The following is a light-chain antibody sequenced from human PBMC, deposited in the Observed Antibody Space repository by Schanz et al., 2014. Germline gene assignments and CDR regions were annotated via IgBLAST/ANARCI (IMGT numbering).Light chain of an antibody. J-gene: IGKJ1*01. CDR1: QSIANS. Sequence: DIQMTQSPSSLSASVGDRVTITCRASQSIANSLNWHQQKPGKAPKVLIYDASSLESGVPSRFSGSGSGTEFTLTINSLQPDDFATYYCQQYSSYWAFGQGTKVEIK. V-gene: IGKV1-5*01. CDR3: QQYSSYWA. CDR2: DAS.